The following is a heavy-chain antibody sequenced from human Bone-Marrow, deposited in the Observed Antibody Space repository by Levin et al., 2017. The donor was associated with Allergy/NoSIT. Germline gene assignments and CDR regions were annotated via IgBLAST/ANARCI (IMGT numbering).Heavy chain of an antibody. D-gene: IGHD2-15*01. CDR2: IDYSADT. V-gene: IGHV4-61*03. J-gene: IGHJ5*02. CDR3: ARGRRGGSNWFER. Sequence: SETLSLTCIVSDVSLSSASYVWTWIRQPPGTGLEWIGYIDYSADTNYNPSLKSRGTISIDQSRNHFSLKLTSVTTADTAVYYCARGRRGGSNWFERWGQGTLVTVSS. CDR1: DVSLSSASYV.